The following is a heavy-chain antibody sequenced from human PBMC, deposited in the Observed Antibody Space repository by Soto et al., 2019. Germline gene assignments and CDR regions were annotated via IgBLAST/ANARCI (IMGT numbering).Heavy chain of an antibody. Sequence: SGPTLVNPTQTLTLTCTFSGFSLSTSGMSVSWIRQPPGKALEWLARIDWDDDKYYSTSLKTRLTISKDTSKNQVVLTMTNMDPVDTATYYCARIHRSGYLLLFDYWGQGTLVTAPQ. CDR1: GFSLSTSGMS. CDR3: ARIHRSGYLLLFDY. V-gene: IGHV2-70*11. CDR2: IDWDDDK. D-gene: IGHD3-3*01. J-gene: IGHJ4*02.